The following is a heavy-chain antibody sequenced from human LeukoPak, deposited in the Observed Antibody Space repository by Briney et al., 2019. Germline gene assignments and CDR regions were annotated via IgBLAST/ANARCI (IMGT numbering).Heavy chain of an antibody. CDR3: ASGYYDSSGYYFHHY. V-gene: IGHV4-59*01. D-gene: IGHD3-22*01. J-gene: IGHJ4*02. CDR2: IYYSGST. Sequence: PSETLSLTCTVSGGSISSYYWSWIRQPPGKGLEWIGYIYYSGSTNYNPSLKSRVTISVDMSKNQFSLKLSSVTAADTAVYYCASGYYDSSGYYFHHYWGQGTLVTVSS. CDR1: GGSISSYY.